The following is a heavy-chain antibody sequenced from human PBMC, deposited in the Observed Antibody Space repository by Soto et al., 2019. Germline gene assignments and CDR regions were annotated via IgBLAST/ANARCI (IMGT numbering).Heavy chain of an antibody. J-gene: IGHJ6*02. D-gene: IGHD6-13*01. CDR1: GFTFSSYS. V-gene: IGHV3-33*08. Sequence: GGSLRLSCAASGFTFSSYSMNWVRQAPGKGLEWVAVIWYDGSNKYYADSVKGRFTISRDNSKNTLYLQMNSLRAEDTAVYYCARDRGQQLGIGLFGYYYGMDVWGQGTTVTVSS. CDR3: ARDRGQQLGIGLFGYYYGMDV. CDR2: IWYDGSNK.